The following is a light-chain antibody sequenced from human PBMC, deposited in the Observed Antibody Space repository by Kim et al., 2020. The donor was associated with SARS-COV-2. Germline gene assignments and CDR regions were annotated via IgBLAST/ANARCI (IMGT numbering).Light chain of an antibody. Sequence: QSALTQPASVSGSGGQSITISCTGTSGDIGAYDYVSWYQQHPGEAPKLVIFYVSNRHSGVSNRFSGSKSDNTASLTISGLQAEDEAHYYCTSYTTTNSVIFGGGTQLTVL. V-gene: IGLV2-14*03. CDR2: YVS. CDR1: SGDIGAYDY. J-gene: IGLJ2*01. CDR3: TSYTTTNSVI.